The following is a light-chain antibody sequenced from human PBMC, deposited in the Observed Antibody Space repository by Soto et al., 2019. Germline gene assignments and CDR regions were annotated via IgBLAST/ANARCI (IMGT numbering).Light chain of an antibody. CDR1: QSVSSSY. CDR3: QQYGSSPRT. CDR2: DAS. Sequence: EHVLTQSPGTLSLSPGERATLSCRASQSVSSSYLAWYQQKPGQAPRLLIYDASSRATGIPDRFSGSGSGTDFTLTTSRLEPEDFAVYYCQQYGSSPRTFGQGTKV. J-gene: IGKJ1*01. V-gene: IGKV3-20*01.